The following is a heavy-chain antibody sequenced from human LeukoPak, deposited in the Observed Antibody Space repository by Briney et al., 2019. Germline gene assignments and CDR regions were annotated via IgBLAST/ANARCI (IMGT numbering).Heavy chain of an antibody. CDR1: GGTFSSYA. J-gene: IGHJ3*02. CDR3: ARWDYYDSSVIDDAFDI. CDR2: IIPIFGTA. V-gene: IGHV1-69*01. Sequence: ASVKVSCKASGGTFSSYAISWVRQAPGQGLEWMGGIIPIFGTANYAQKFQGRVTITADESTSTAYMELSSLRSEDTAVYYCARWDYYDSSVIDDAFDIWGQGTMVTVSS. D-gene: IGHD3-22*01.